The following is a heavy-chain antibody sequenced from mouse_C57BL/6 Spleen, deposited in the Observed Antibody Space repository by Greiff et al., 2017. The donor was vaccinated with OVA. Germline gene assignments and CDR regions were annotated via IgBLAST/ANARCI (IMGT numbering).Heavy chain of an antibody. J-gene: IGHJ4*01. Sequence: VQLQQPGAELVMPGASVKLSCKASGYTFTSYWMHWVKQRPGQGLEWIGEIDPSDSYTNYNQKFKGKSTLTVDKSSSTAYMQLSSLTSEDSAVYYCARGGGEGRYAMDYWGQGTSVTVSS. CDR1: GYTFTSYW. V-gene: IGHV1-69*01. CDR3: ARGGGEGRYAMDY. CDR2: IDPSDSYT.